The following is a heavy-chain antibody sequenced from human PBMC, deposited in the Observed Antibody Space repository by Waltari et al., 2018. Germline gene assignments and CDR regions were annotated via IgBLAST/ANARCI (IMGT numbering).Heavy chain of an antibody. Sequence: QVQLVQSGAEVKKPGSSVKVSCKASGGTFSSYTISWVRQAPGQGLEWMGRINPILGIANYAQKFQGRVTITADKSTSTAYMELSSLRSEDTAVYYCAREGEWELPPSGDAFDIWGQGTMVTVSS. D-gene: IGHD1-26*01. V-gene: IGHV1-69*08. CDR1: GGTFSSYT. CDR2: INPILGIA. J-gene: IGHJ3*02. CDR3: AREGEWELPPSGDAFDI.